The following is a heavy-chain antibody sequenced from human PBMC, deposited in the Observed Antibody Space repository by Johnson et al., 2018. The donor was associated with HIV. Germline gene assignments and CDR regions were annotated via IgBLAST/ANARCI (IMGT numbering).Heavy chain of an antibody. CDR3: AKHLGSDAFDY. J-gene: IGHJ3*01. V-gene: IGHV3-23*04. CDR2: ITGDGGRT. CDR1: GFTFSTNA. D-gene: IGHD1-26*01. Sequence: VQLVESGGGVVQPGRSLRLSCAATGFTFSTNAMSWVRQAPGKGLEWVSVITGDGGRTHYADSVRGRFIISRDNSKNTVYLQMNTLRADDTAVYYCAKHLGSDAFDYWGQGTLVTVSS.